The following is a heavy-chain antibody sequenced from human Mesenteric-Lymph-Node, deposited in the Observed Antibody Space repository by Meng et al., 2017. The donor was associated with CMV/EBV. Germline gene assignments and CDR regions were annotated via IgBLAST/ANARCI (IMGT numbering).Heavy chain of an antibody. D-gene: IGHD3-10*01. CDR2: FDPEAGER. Sequence: AELFILWVRQAPGKGLEWMGGFDPEAGERTYAQTFQGRVTMTEDTSTDTAYMELSSLRFEDTAVYYCATGGFGSATYRDYFYAMDVWGQGTTVTVSS. CDR3: ATGGFGSATYRDYFYAMDV. V-gene: IGHV1-24*01. CDR1: AELF. J-gene: IGHJ6*02.